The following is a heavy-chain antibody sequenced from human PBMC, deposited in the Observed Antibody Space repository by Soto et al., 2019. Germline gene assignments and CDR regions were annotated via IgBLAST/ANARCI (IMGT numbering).Heavy chain of an antibody. CDR2: INPNSGGT. CDR1: GYCLTDYY. J-gene: IGHJ3*02. D-gene: IGHD2-15*01. CDR3: ARDDGQSRDIFGI. Sequence: ASLKGYCKASGYCLTDYYIHWVRKAPGQGLEWMGWINPNSGGTTFAEKFEARVTLTRDTSISTVYMELSRLRSDDTAVYYCARDDGQSRDIFGICGEGIMVTV. V-gene: IGHV1-2*02.